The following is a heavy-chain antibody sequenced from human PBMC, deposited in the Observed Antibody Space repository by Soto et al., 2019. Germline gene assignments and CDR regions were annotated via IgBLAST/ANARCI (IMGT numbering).Heavy chain of an antibody. CDR1: GGTFSSYT. J-gene: IGHJ2*01. V-gene: IGHV1-69*12. Sequence: QVQLVQSGAEVKKPGSSVTVSCKASGGTFSSYTISWVRQAPGQGLEWMGGIIPIFGTANYAQKFQGRVTITAEESTSTAFMELSSLRSEDTGVYYCARGNQRWLQLWYFALWGRGTLVTVSS. D-gene: IGHD5-12*01. CDR3: ARGNQRWLQLWYFAL. CDR2: IIPIFGTA.